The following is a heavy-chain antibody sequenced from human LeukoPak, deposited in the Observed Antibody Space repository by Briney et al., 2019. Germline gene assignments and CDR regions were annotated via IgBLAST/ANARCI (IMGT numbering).Heavy chain of an antibody. CDR2: IIPIFGTA. CDR3: ARSVGAYYDFWSGQGNFDY. D-gene: IGHD3-3*01. V-gene: IGHV1-69*05. Sequence: ASVKVSCEASGGTFSSYAISWVRQAPGQGLEWMGGIIPIFGTANYAQKFQGRVTITTDESTSTAYMELSSLRSEDTAVYYCARSVGAYYDFWSGQGNFDYWGQGTLVTVSS. CDR1: GGTFSSYA. J-gene: IGHJ4*02.